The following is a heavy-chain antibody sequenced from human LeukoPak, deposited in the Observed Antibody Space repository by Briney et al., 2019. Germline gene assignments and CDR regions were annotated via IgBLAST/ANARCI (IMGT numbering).Heavy chain of an antibody. CDR2: LSDSGGST. Sequence: GGSLRRSCAASGFTFSSYAMSWVRQAPGKGLEWVSGLSDSGGSTYYADSVKGRFTISRDNSKNTLYLQMNSLRAEDTAVYYCALRIAVAGFDYWGQGTLVTVSS. CDR3: ALRIAVAGFDY. J-gene: IGHJ4*02. D-gene: IGHD6-19*01. V-gene: IGHV3-23*01. CDR1: GFTFSSYA.